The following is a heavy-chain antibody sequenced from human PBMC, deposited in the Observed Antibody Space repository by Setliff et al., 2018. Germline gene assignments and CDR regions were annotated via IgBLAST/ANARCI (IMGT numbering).Heavy chain of an antibody. CDR2: IKQDGSEK. D-gene: IGHD3-16*01. Sequence: PGGSLRLSCAASGFTFSSYWMSWVRQAPGKGLKWVANIKQDGSEKYYVDSVKGRFTISRDNAKNSLYLQMNSLRAEDTAVYYCAVSFLGLPWPYWGQGTLVTVSS. J-gene: IGHJ4*02. CDR3: AVSFLGLPWPY. CDR1: GFTFSSYW. V-gene: IGHV3-7*01.